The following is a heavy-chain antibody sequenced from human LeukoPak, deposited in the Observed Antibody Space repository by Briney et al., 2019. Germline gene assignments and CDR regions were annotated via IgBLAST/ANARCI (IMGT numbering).Heavy chain of an antibody. CDR3: VRVGYYDSSGPSAGDAFDI. CDR2: ISGSGGST. D-gene: IGHD3-22*01. CDR1: GFTFSSYA. Sequence: GGSLRLSCPASGFTFSSYAMSWVRQAPGKGLEWVSAISGSGGSTYYADSVKGRFTISRDNSKNTLYLQMNSLRAEDTAVYYCVRVGYYDSSGPSAGDAFDIWGQGTMVTVSS. V-gene: IGHV3-23*01. J-gene: IGHJ3*02.